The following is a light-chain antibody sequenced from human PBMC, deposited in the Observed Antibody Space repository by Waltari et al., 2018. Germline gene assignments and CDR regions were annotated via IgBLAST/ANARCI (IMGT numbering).Light chain of an antibody. CDR1: SSDGGGYTY. V-gene: IGLV2-14*01. CDR3: SSYSSSSTRV. Sequence: QSALPQPASVSGSPGQSITISCTGHSSDGGGYTYVSWYQQHPGRAPQLMIYEVSHRPSGVSIRFSGSKSGNTASLTISGLQAEDEADYYCSSYSSSSTRVFGGGTKLTVL. J-gene: IGLJ3*02. CDR2: EVS.